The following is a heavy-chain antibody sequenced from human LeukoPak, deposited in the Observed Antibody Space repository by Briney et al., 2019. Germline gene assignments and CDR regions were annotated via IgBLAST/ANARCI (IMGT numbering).Heavy chain of an antibody. CDR3: AKGSYYDSSGSFYFDY. CDR1: GFSVSSNY. Sequence: GGSLRLSCAASGFSVSSNYMSWVRQAPGKGLEWVSGISGSGDNTYYADSVKGRFTISRDNSKNTLYVQMNSLGTEDTAAYYCAKGSYYDSSGSFYFDYWGQGTLVTVSS. V-gene: IGHV3-23*01. J-gene: IGHJ4*02. D-gene: IGHD3-22*01. CDR2: ISGSGDNT.